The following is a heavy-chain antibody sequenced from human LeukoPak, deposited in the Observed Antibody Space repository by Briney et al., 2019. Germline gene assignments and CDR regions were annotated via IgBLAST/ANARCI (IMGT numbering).Heavy chain of an antibody. J-gene: IGHJ4*02. CDR3: AREVGGLADDYVWGSYRHFDY. V-gene: IGHV4-31*03. CDR1: GGSISSGGYY. CDR2: IYYSGST. D-gene: IGHD3-16*02. Sequence: PLETLSLTCTVSGGSISSGGYYWSWIRQHPGKGLEWIGYIYYSGSTYYNPSLKSRVTISVDTSKNQFSLKLSSVTAADTAVYYCAREVGGLADDYVWGSYRHFDYWGQGTLVTVSS.